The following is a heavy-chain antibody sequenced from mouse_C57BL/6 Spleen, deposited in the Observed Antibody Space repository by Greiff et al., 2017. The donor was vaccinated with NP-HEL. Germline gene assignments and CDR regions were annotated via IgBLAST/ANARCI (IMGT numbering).Heavy chain of an antibody. D-gene: IGHD2-4*01. CDR2: IDPSDSYT. V-gene: IGHV1-69*01. CDR3: TRGTMIRTAFDY. CDR1: GYTFTSYW. Sequence: QVQLQQPGAELVMPGASVKLSCKASGYTFTSYWMHWVKQRPGQGLEWIGEIDPSDSYTNYNQKFKGKSTLTVNKSSSTAYMQLSSLTSEDSAVYCCTRGTMIRTAFDYWGKGTTLTVSS. J-gene: IGHJ2*01.